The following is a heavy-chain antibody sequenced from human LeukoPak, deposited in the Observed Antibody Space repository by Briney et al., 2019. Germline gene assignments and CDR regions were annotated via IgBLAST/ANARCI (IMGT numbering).Heavy chain of an antibody. CDR3: ARKVYTYYFDY. CDR1: GGSFSGYY. J-gene: IGHJ4*02. Sequence: KASETLSLTCAVYGGSFSGYYWSWIRQPPGKGLEWIGEINHSGSTNYNPSLKSRVTISVDTSKNQFSLKLSSVTAADTAVYYCARKVYTYYFDYWGQGTLVTVSS. V-gene: IGHV4-34*01. CDR2: INHSGST.